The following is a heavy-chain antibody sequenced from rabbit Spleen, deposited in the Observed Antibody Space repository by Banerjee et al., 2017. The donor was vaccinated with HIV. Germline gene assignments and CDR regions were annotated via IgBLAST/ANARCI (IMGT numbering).Heavy chain of an antibody. CDR1: GFSFSSSYD. J-gene: IGHJ6*01. CDR2: INMVTGKS. CDR3: ARDGTGGSYFAL. V-gene: IGHV1S40*01. Sequence: VESGGGLVKPGASLTLTCTASGFSFSSSYDMCWVRQAPGKGLEWITCINMVTGKSVYASWAKGRFIMSRTSSTKVTLQMTSLTAADTATYFCARDGTGGSYFALWGPGTLVTVS. D-gene: IGHD8-1*01.